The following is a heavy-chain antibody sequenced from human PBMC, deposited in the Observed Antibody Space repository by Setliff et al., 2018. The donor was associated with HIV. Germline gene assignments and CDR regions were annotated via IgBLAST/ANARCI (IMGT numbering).Heavy chain of an antibody. CDR2: VHTNVRT. Sequence: TLSLTCTVSGASVASGDSYWSWIRLPAGKGLEWIGHVHTNVRTNYHPSLNSRVTISADISKNEFSLNLRSVTAADTAVYFCARDRFGVPANDWGQGILVTAPQ. CDR1: GASVASGDSY. V-gene: IGHV4-61*09. J-gene: IGHJ4*02. CDR3: ARDRFGVPAND. D-gene: IGHD3-3*01.